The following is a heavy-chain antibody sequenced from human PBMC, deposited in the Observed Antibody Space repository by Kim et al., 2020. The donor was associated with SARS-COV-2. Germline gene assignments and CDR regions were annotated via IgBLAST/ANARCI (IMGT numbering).Heavy chain of an antibody. Sequence: PALKSRVTISVDTSKNQFSLKLSSVTAADTAVYYCARVQGGRGYSYGLDYWGQGTLVTVSS. CDR3: ARVQGGRGYSYGLDY. V-gene: IGHV4-39*07. D-gene: IGHD5-18*01. J-gene: IGHJ4*02.